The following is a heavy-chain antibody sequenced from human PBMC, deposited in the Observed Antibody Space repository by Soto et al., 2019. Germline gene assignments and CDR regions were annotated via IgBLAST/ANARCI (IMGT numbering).Heavy chain of an antibody. CDR2: ISGSGGST. V-gene: IGHV3-23*01. CDR1: GFTFSSYA. D-gene: IGHD3-3*01. Sequence: GGSLRLSCAASGFTFSSYAMSWVRQAPGKGLEWVSAISGSGGSTYYADSVKGRFTISRDNSKNTLYLQMNSLRAEDTAVYYCAKAGYDFWSGYFTGGDYYYGMDVWGQGTTVTVSS. CDR3: AKAGYDFWSGYFTGGDYYYGMDV. J-gene: IGHJ6*02.